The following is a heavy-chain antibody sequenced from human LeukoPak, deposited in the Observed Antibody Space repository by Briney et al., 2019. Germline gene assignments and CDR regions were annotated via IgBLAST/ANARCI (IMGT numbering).Heavy chain of an antibody. CDR2: IIPIFGTA. V-gene: IGHV1-69*13. J-gene: IGHJ3*02. CDR3: ARAQYYYDSSGYYNDAFDI. D-gene: IGHD3-22*01. CDR1: GGTFSSYA. Sequence: SVKVSCKASGGTFSSYAISWVRQAPGQGLEWMGGIIPIFGTANYAQKFQGRVTITADESTSTAYMELSSLRSEDTAVYYCARAQYYYDSSGYYNDAFDIWGQGTMVTVSS.